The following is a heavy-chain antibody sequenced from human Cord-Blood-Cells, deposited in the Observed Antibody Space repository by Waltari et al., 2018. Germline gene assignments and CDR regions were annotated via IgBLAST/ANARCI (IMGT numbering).Heavy chain of an antibody. Sequence: EVQLVESGGGLIQPGGSLRLSCGASGFTVSRNNMRWVLQAPGKGLEWVSVIYGGGSTYYADSVKGRFTISRDNAKNTLYLQMNSLRAEDTAVYYCARSIAARDYWGQGTLVTVSS. J-gene: IGHJ4*02. D-gene: IGHD6-6*01. V-gene: IGHV3-53*01. CDR1: GFTVSRNN. CDR2: IYGGGST. CDR3: ARSIAARDY.